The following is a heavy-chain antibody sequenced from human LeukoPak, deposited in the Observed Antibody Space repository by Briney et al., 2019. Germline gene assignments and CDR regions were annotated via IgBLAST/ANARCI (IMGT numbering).Heavy chain of an antibody. J-gene: IGHJ2*01. CDR1: GYSFNVHG. Sequence: ASVKVSCKASGYSFNVHGMTWVRQAPGQGLGWMGWISAYKGNTNYAAKFQGRVTMTTDTSTSTGYMELTSLRSDDTAVYYCARTLGGNYVEMATGVDLWGRGTLVTVS. V-gene: IGHV1-18*04. D-gene: IGHD5-24*01. CDR3: ARTLGGNYVEMATGVDL. CDR2: ISAYKGNT.